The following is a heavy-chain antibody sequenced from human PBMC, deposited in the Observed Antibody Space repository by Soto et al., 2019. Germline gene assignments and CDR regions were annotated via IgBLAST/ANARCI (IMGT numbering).Heavy chain of an antibody. CDR2: MFHTGSS. J-gene: IGHJ6*02. Sequence: QVQLQESGPGLVKPSETLSLTRNVSGYSISSGFHWGWIRQSPGKGLEWIGSMFHTGSSYYNPSLNSRVTISIDMSKNHLALKLSSVTAADTAVYYCARGLLSVVFGAVNHYYGMDVWGQGTTVTVSS. CDR1: GYSISSGFH. V-gene: IGHV4-38-2*02. D-gene: IGHD3-3*01. CDR3: ARGLLSVVFGAVNHYYGMDV.